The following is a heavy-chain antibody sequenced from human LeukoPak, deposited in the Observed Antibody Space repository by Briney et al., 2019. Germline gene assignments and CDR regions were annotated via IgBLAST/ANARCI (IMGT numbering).Heavy chain of an antibody. CDR3: AKGQELDY. CDR2: LSFDGKNK. V-gene: IGHV3-30*04. Sequence: PGGSLRLSCAASGFTFSSSAMHWVRQAPGRGLEWVALLSFDGKNKYYADSVKGRFTVSRDNSKNTLYLQMNSLRDDDTAVYYCAKGQELDYWGQGTLVIVSS. J-gene: IGHJ4*02. CDR1: GFTFSSSA.